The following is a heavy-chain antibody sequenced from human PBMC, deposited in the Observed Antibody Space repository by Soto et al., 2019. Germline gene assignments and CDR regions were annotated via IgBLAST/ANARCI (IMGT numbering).Heavy chain of an antibody. CDR3: ARPRSTGEEDYYYYYMDV. Sequence: SETLSLTCAVYGGSFSGYYWSWIRQPPGKGLEWIGEINHSGSTNYNPSLKSIVTASVDTSKNQFSLKLSSVTAADTAVYYCARPRSTGEEDYYYYYMDVWGKGTTVNVFS. CDR1: GGSFSGYY. CDR2: INHSGST. D-gene: IGHD7-27*01. V-gene: IGHV4-34*01. J-gene: IGHJ6*03.